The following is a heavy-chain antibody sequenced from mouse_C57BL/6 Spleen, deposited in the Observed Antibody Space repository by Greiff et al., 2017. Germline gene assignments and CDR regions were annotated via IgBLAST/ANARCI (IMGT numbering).Heavy chain of an antibody. CDR1: GYTFTSYW. D-gene: IGHD1-1*01. J-gene: IGHJ3*01. Sequence: VQLQQPGAELVKPGASVKLSCKASGYTFTSYWMHWVKQRPGQGLEWIGMIHPNSGSTNYNEKFKSKATLTVDKSSSTAYMQLSSLTSEDSAVYYCARSGSNWFAYWGQGTLVTVSA. CDR3: ARSGSNWFAY. CDR2: IHPNSGST. V-gene: IGHV1-64*01.